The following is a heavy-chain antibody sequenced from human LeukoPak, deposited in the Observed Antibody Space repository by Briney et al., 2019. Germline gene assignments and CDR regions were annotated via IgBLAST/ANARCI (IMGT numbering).Heavy chain of an antibody. CDR2: IYSGGST. CDR3: ARDSRRILPSD. V-gene: IGHV3-66*01. J-gene: IGHJ4*02. D-gene: IGHD2-15*01. CDR1: GSTVSSNY. Sequence: GGSLRLSCAASGSTVSSNYMSWVRQAPGKGLEWVSVIYSGGSTYYVDSVKGRFTISRDNSKNTLYLQMNSLRAEDTAVYYCARDSRRILPSDWGQGTLVTVSS.